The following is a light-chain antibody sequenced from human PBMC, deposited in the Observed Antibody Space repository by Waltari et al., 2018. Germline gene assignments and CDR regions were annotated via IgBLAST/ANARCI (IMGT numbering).Light chain of an antibody. CDR3: MQALQTRT. V-gene: IGKV2-28*01. CDR1: QSLLHRNGYNY. Sequence: IVMTQSPLSLPVTPGEPASISCKSSQSLLHRNGYNYLSWYPQKPGQSPQLLIYLGSNRASGVPDRFSGSGSGTDFTLKISRVEAEDVGVYYCMQALQTRTFGPGTKVDIK. CDR2: LGS. J-gene: IGKJ3*01.